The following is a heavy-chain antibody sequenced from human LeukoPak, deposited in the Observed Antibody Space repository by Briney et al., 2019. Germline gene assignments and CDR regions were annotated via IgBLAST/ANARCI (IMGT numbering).Heavy chain of an antibody. CDR1: GGSISSGDYY. D-gene: IGHD6-19*01. Sequence: SQTLSLTCTVSGGSISSGDYYWSWIRQPPGKGLEWIGYIYYSGSTYYNPSLKSRVTISVDTSKTQFSLKLSSVTAADTAVYYCAREGYSSGWYAYWGQGTLVTVSS. J-gene: IGHJ4*02. CDR2: IYYSGST. V-gene: IGHV4-30-4*01. CDR3: AREGYSSGWYAY.